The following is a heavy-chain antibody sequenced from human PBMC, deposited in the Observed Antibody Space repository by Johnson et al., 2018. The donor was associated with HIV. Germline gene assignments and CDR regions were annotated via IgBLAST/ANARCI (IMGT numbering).Heavy chain of an antibody. CDR2: IKSKTDGGTT. V-gene: IGHV3-15*01. Sequence: VQLVESGGGLVKPGGSLRLSCAASGFTFSNAWMSWVRQAPGKGLEWVGRIKSKTDGGTTDYGAPVQARVPISRDDSKNTLYLQMKSLKTEDTAMYYCTTDWPLRDLDWLFHDAFDIWGQGTMVTVAS. D-gene: IGHD3-9*01. J-gene: IGHJ3*02. CDR1: GFTFSNAW. CDR3: TTDWPLRDLDWLFHDAFDI.